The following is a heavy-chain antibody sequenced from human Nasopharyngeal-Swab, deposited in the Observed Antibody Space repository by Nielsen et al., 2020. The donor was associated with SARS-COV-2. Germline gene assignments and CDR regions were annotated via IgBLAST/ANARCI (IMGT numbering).Heavy chain of an antibody. Sequence: SETLSLTCTVSGGSVSSGSYYWSWIRQPPGKGLERIGYIYYSGSTNYNPSLKSRVTISVDTSKNQFSLKLSSVTAADTAVYYCARGGIITPDAFDIWGQGTMVTVSS. V-gene: IGHV4-61*01. CDR3: ARGGIITPDAFDI. J-gene: IGHJ3*02. CDR2: IYYSGST. D-gene: IGHD1-14*01. CDR1: GGSVSSGSYY.